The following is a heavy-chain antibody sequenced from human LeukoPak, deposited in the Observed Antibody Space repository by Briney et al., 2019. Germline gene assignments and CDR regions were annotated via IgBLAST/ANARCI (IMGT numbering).Heavy chain of an antibody. CDR3: ARLYCSSTSCPRSMDV. J-gene: IGHJ6*02. V-gene: IGHV3-21*01. D-gene: IGHD2-2*01. Sequence: GGSLRLSCAASGFTFSSYSMNWVRQAPGKGLEWASSISSSSSYIYYADSVKGRFTISRDNAKNSLYLQMNSLRAEDTAVYYCARLYCSSTSCPRSMDVWGQGTTVTVSS. CDR2: ISSSSSYI. CDR1: GFTFSSYS.